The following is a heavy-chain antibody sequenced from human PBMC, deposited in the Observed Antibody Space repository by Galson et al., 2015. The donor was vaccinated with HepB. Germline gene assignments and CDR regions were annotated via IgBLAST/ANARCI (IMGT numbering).Heavy chain of an antibody. CDR3: ARDRAVAGYSVFDY. D-gene: IGHD6-19*01. Sequence: SLRLSCAASGFTFSSYAMHWVRQAPGKELEWVALISYDGTNKYYADSVKGRFTISRDNSKNTLYLQMDSLRAEDTAVYYCARDRAVAGYSVFDYWGQGTLVTVSS. CDR1: GFTFSSYA. CDR2: ISYDGTNK. V-gene: IGHV3-30*04. J-gene: IGHJ4*02.